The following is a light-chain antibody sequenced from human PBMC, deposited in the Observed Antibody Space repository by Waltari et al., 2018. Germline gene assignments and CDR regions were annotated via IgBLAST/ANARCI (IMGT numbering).Light chain of an antibody. J-gene: IGLJ3*02. CDR3: CSYAGSSAPRV. V-gene: IGLV2-23*01. CDR1: SSDVGNYNL. CDR2: EGN. Sequence: QSALTQPASVSGSPGQSITISCTGPSSDVGNYNLVSWYQQHPGKAPKLMIYEGNNRPSGVSNRFSGSKSGNMASLTISGLQAEDEADYYCCSYAGSSAPRVFGGGTKLTVL.